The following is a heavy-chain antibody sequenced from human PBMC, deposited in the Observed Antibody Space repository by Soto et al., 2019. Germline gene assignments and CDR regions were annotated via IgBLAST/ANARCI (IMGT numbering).Heavy chain of an antibody. J-gene: IGHJ4*02. Sequence: EVQLVESGGGLVQPGGSLRLSCLTSGFSFHTFDMNWVRQAPGRGLEWVSSSSRTGGTIYYVDSVRGRFTVSRDNAVTSLYLQMSSLRDEDTAVYYCARGNSTGSHYNSGYWGQGTLVIVSS. CDR2: SSRTGGTI. V-gene: IGHV3-48*02. CDR3: ARGNSTGSHYNSGY. D-gene: IGHD3-10*01. CDR1: GFSFHTFD.